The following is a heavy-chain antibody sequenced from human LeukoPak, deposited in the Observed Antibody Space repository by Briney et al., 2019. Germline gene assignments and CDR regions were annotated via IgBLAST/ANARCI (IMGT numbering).Heavy chain of an antibody. Sequence: GSLRLSCAASGFTFSSYWMSWVRQAPGKGLEWVANIKQDGSEKYYVDSVKGRFTISRDNAKNSLYLQMNSLRAEDTAVYYCARVMLAAAVSTPFDYWGQGTLVTVSS. D-gene: IGHD6-13*01. V-gene: IGHV3-7*01. J-gene: IGHJ4*02. CDR1: GFTFSSYW. CDR2: IKQDGSEK. CDR3: ARVMLAAAVSTPFDY.